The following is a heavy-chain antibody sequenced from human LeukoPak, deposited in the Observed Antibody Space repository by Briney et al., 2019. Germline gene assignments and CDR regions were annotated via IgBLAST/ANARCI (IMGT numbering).Heavy chain of an antibody. CDR3: ARFNGYYDSFDY. J-gene: IGHJ4*02. CDR2: INSDETST. V-gene: IGHV3-74*01. CDR1: GFIFSNYW. D-gene: IGHD3-22*01. Sequence: PGGSPRLSCAASGFIFSNYWMHWVRHAPGKGLVWVSRINSDETSTTYADSVRGRFTLSRDNAKNTLYLQMNSLRDEDTAVYYCARFNGYYDSFDYWGQGTLVTVSS.